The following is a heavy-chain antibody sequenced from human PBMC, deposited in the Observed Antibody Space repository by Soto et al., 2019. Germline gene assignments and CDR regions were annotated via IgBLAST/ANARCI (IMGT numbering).Heavy chain of an antibody. CDR3: ARAGRVTMTPRDAFDI. CDR1: GGSISSGGYY. Sequence: QVQLQESGPGLVKPSQTLSLTCTVSGGSISSGGYYWSWIRQHPGKGLEWIGYIYYSGSTYYNPSLKSRVTISVDTSKNQFSLKLSSVTAADTAVYYCARAGRVTMTPRDAFDIWGQGTMVTVSS. D-gene: IGHD3-22*01. V-gene: IGHV4-31*03. J-gene: IGHJ3*02. CDR2: IYYSGST.